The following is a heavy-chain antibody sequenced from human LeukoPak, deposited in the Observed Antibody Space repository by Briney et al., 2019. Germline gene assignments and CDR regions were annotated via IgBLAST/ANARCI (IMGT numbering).Heavy chain of an antibody. CDR2: NVVGSGNT. J-gene: IGHJ3*01. V-gene: IGHV1-58*01. D-gene: IGHD3-22*01. CDR3: AAEAAYYYDSRDAFDV. CDR1: GFTFNSSA. Sequence: TSVEVSCKASGFTFNSSAVQWVRQARGQRLEWIGWNVVGSGNTNYAQKFQERVTITRDMSTSLVYMELSSLRSEDTAVYYCAAEAAYYYDSRDAFDVWGQGTMVTVSS.